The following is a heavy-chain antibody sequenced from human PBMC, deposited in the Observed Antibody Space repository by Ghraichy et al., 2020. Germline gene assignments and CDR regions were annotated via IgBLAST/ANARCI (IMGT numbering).Heavy chain of an antibody. CDR3: ARDGGDYYGSGVFDP. D-gene: IGHD3-10*01. Sequence: TPSLTCTVSGGSISSGGYYWSWIRQHPGKGLEWIGYIYYSGSTYYNPSLQSRVTISVDTSKNQFSLKLSSVTAADTAVYYCARDGGDYYGSGVFDPWGQGTLVTVSS. CDR2: IYYSGST. CDR1: GGSISSGGYY. J-gene: IGHJ5*02. V-gene: IGHV4-31*03.